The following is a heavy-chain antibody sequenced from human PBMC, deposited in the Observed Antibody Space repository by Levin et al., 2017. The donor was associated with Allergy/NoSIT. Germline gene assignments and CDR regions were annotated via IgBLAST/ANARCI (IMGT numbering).Heavy chain of an antibody. CDR2: IYYSGST. Sequence: PSETLSLTCTVSGGSISSYYWSWIRQPPGKGLEWNGYIYYSGSTNYNPSLKSRVTISVDTSKNQFSLKLSSVTAADTAVYYCARAERRWQQLVNYWGQGTLVTVSS. CDR3: ARAERRWQQLVNY. D-gene: IGHD6-13*01. V-gene: IGHV4-59*08. J-gene: IGHJ4*02. CDR1: GGSISSYY.